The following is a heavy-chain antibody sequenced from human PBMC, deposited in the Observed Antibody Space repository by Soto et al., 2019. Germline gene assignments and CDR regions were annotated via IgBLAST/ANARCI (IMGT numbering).Heavy chain of an antibody. CDR2: ISAYNGKA. Sequence: ASVKVSCKASGYTFTSYGISWVRQAPGQGLEWMGWISAYNGKANYAQKFQGRVTMTADKSTSTAYMELSSLRSEDTAVYYCASLGIPVRESTSHYWGQGTLVTVSS. J-gene: IGHJ4*02. CDR1: GYTFTSYG. V-gene: IGHV1-18*01. CDR3: ASLGIPVRESTSHY. D-gene: IGHD6-19*01.